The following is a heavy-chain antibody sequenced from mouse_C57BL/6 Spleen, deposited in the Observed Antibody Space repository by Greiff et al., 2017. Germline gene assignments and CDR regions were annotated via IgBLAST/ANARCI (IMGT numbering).Heavy chain of an antibody. J-gene: IGHJ1*03. V-gene: IGHV3-6*01. CDR2: ISYDGSN. CDR1: GYSITSGYY. Sequence: EVKLMESGPGLVKPSQSLSLTCSVTGYSITSGYYWNWIRQFPGNKLEWMGYISYDGSNNYNPSLKNRISITRDTSKNQFFLKLNSVTTEDTATXYCAREVLRDFDVWGTGTTVTVSS. D-gene: IGHD1-1*01. CDR3: AREVLRDFDV.